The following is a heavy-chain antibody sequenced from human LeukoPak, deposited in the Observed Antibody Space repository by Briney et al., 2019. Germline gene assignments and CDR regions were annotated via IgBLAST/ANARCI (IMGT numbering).Heavy chain of an antibody. CDR2: FDPEDGET. J-gene: IGHJ3*02. CDR3: ARDLPITMVRGGVMKGAFDI. D-gene: IGHD3-10*01. CDR1: GYTLTELS. Sequence: ASVKVSCKVSGYTLTELSMHWVRQAPGKGLEWMGGFDPEDGETIYAQKFQGRVTITADEATSTAYMELSSLRSEDTAVYYCARDLPITMVRGGVMKGAFDIWGQGTMVTVSS. V-gene: IGHV1-24*01.